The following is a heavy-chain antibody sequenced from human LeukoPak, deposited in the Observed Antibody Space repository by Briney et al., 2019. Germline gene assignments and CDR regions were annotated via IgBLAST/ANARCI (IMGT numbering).Heavy chain of an antibody. D-gene: IGHD3-10*01. CDR2: IKQDGSEK. CDR1: GFTFSSYW. V-gene: IGHV3-7*03. CDR3: VRAPSYYYFDY. J-gene: IGHJ4*02. Sequence: GGSLRLSCAASGFTFSSYWMSWVRQAPGKGLEWVANIKQDGSEKYYVDSVKGRFTISRDNAKNSLYLQMNSLRAEDTALYYCVRAPSYYYFDYWGQGTLVTVSS.